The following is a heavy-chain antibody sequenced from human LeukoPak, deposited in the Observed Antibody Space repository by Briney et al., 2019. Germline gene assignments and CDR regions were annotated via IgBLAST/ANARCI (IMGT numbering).Heavy chain of an antibody. J-gene: IGHJ6*03. Sequence: GGSLRLSCAASGFTFDDYTMHWVRQPPGKGLEWISLITWDGGTTYYADSVRDRFTISRDNSKNSLFLRMNSLRPEDTALYYCARDRTAEAGNDYYMGVWGNGTTVIVSS. CDR1: GFTFDDYT. CDR2: ITWDGGTT. CDR3: ARDRTAEAGNDYYMGV. V-gene: IGHV3-43*01. D-gene: IGHD6-13*01.